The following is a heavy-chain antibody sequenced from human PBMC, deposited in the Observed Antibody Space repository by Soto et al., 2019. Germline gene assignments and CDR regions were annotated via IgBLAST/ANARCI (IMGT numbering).Heavy chain of an antibody. J-gene: IGHJ3*02. Sequence: GAAVKVSCKACGCTFTRYDINWVRQATGQGLEWMGWMNPNSGNTGYAQKFRGRVTMTRNTSISTAYMELSSLRSEDTAVYYCARVEVVYYYDSSGKGAFDIWGQGTMVTVSS. V-gene: IGHV1-8*01. D-gene: IGHD3-22*01. CDR3: ARVEVVYYYDSSGKGAFDI. CDR2: MNPNSGNT. CDR1: GCTFTRYD.